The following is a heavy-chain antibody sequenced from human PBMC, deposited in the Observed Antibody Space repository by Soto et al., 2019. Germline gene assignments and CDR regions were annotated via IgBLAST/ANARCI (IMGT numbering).Heavy chain of an antibody. D-gene: IGHD2-15*01. V-gene: IGHV3-30-3*01. J-gene: IGHJ6*02. CDR1: GFTFSSYA. CDR2: ISYDGNNK. Sequence: QVQLVESGGGVVQPGRSLRLSCAASGFTFSSYAMYWVRQAPGKGLEWVAIISYDGNNKHYADSVKGRFTIARDNSQNTRYLQMNSLGAEDTAVYYCARAGCDGGTCYTLVGLRYGMDVWGQGTTVTVSS. CDR3: ARAGCDGGTCYTLVGLRYGMDV.